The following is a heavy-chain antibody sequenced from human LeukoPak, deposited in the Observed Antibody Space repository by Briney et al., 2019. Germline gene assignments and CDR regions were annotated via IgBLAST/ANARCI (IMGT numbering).Heavy chain of an antibody. V-gene: IGHV1-18*01. CDR1: GYTFTSYG. J-gene: IGHJ6*02. D-gene: IGHD6-13*01. CDR3: ATGIAAAGRRYYYGMDV. CDR2: ISAYNGNT. Sequence: ASVKVSCKASGYTFTSYGISWVRQAPGQGLEWMGWISAYNGNTNYEQKVQGRVTMTTDTATSTAYMELSSLRSEDKAVYYCATGIAAAGRRYYYGMDVWGQGTTVTVSS.